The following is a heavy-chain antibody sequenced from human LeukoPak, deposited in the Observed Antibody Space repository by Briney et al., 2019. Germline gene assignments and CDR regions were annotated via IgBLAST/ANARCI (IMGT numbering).Heavy chain of an antibody. V-gene: IGHV3-23*01. D-gene: IGHD3-9*01. J-gene: IGHJ5*01. CDR2: ISDSGGNT. CDR1: GFTFSTYG. CDR3: ASTGYDIRTPLDS. Sequence: SGGSLRLSCAPSGFTFSTYGMTWVRQAPGKGLEWVSGISDSGGNTYYADSVKGRFTISRDNSKNTLSLQMNSLRAEDTAIYNCASTGYDIRTPLDSWGQGTLVTVSS.